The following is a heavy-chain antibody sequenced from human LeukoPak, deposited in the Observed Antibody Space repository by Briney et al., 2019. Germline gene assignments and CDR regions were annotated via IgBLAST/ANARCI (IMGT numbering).Heavy chain of an antibody. D-gene: IGHD6-19*01. CDR2: INTNTGNP. V-gene: IGHV7-4-1*02. CDR3: AREQYYFDY. Sequence: ASVKVSCKASGYTFTGYNMHWVRQAPGQGLEWMGWINTNTGNPTYAQGFTGRFVFSLDTSVSTAYLQISSLKAEDTAVHYCAREQYYFDYWGQGTLVTVSS. CDR1: GYTFTGYN. J-gene: IGHJ4*02.